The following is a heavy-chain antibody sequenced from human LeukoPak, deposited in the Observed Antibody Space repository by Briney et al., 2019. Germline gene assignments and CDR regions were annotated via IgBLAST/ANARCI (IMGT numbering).Heavy chain of an antibody. CDR1: GYTFTGYY. CDR3: ARALIAVAELFDY. V-gene: IGHV1-2*02. CDR2: INPNSGGT. Sequence: GASVKVSCKASGYTFTGYYMYWVRQAPGQGLEWMGWINPNSGGTNYAQKFQGRVTMSTDTSTSTAYMELRSLRSDDTAVYYCARALIAVAELFDYWGQGTLVTVSS. J-gene: IGHJ4*02. D-gene: IGHD6-19*01.